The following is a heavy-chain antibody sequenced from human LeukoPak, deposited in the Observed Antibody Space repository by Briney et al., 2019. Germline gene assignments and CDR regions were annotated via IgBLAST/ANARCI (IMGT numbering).Heavy chain of an antibody. CDR2: ISSSSSYI. CDR1: GFTFSSYS. V-gene: IGHV3-21*01. D-gene: IGHD4-17*01. J-gene: IGHJ3*02. Sequence: GGSLRLSCAASGFTFSSYSMNWVRQAPGKGLEWVSSISSSSSYIYYADSVKGRFTISRDNAKNSLYLQMNSLRAEDTAVYYCARVLVGDYLAFDIWGQGTMVTVSS. CDR3: ARVLVGDYLAFDI.